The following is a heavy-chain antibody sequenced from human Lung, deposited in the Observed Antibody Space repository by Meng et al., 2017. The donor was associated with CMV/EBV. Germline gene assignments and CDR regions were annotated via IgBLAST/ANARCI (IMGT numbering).Heavy chain of an antibody. V-gene: IGHV3-74*01. D-gene: IGHD1-26*01. J-gene: IGHJ4*02. CDR2: IDNNGRST. CDR1: GFTLRSHW. CDR3: ARGVGESLGWEMGY. Sequence: QWMGSGGGCVQPGGSLSLSWPVSGFTLRSHWMHWVRLASGRGLEWVSRIDNNGRSTSYADSVKGRFTISRDTAKNTLYLQMNSLRVEDTAVYYCARGVGESLGWEMGYWGQGTLVTVSS.